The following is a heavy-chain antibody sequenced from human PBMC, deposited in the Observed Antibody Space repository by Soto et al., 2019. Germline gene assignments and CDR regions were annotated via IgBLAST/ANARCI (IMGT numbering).Heavy chain of an antibody. J-gene: IGHJ6*02. CDR3: ASLYSSSSNLRRYYYYGMDV. D-gene: IGHD6-6*01. CDR1: GCRVTGYG. Sequence: GEAQKNSCQGSGCRVTGYGISWVSQMPGKGLEWMGRIDPSDSYTNYSPSFQGHVTISADKSISTAYLQWSSLKASDTAMYYCASLYSSSSNLRRYYYYGMDVWGQGTTVTVSS. CDR2: IDPSDSYT. V-gene: IGHV5-10-1*01.